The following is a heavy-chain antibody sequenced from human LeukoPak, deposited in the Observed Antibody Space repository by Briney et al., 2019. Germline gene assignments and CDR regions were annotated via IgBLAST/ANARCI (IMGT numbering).Heavy chain of an antibody. D-gene: IGHD3-3*02. Sequence: GGSLRLSCAASGLTFSTYWMSWVRQAPGKGLEWVAHIKQDGSEKYYVDSVKGRFTISRDNAKNSLYLQMNSLRAEDTAVYYCARVSDYWGQGTLVTVSS. J-gene: IGHJ4*02. V-gene: IGHV3-7*01. CDR2: IKQDGSEK. CDR1: GLTFSTYW. CDR3: ARVSDY.